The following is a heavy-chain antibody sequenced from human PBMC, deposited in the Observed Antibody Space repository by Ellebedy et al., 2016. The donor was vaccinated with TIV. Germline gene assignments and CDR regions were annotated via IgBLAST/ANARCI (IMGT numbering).Heavy chain of an antibody. CDR2: IRYDGSNK. V-gene: IGHV3-30*02. D-gene: IGHD1-26*01. J-gene: IGHJ4*02. Sequence: PGGSLRLSCAASGFTFSNFGMHWVRQAPGKGLEWVAFIRYDGSNKYYADSVKGRFTISRDNSKNTLYLQMNSLRAEDTAVYYCAKDLWGGEQGGYYFDYWGQGTLVTVSS. CDR3: AKDLWGGEQGGYYFDY. CDR1: GFTFSNFG.